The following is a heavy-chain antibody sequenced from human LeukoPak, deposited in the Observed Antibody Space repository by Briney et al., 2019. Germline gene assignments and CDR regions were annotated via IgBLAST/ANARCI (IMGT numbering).Heavy chain of an antibody. J-gene: IGHJ3*02. CDR3: ARDMNTMTAVVSDAFDI. Sequence: PGGSLRLSCAASGFTFRSYWMHWVRQAPGKGLEWVSYISSSGVSSFYADSVKGRFTISRDNAKNSLYLQMNSLRAEDTAVYYCARDMNTMTAVVSDAFDIWGQGTMVTVSS. CDR2: ISSSGVSS. CDR1: GFTFRSYW. D-gene: IGHD3-22*01. V-gene: IGHV3-48*04.